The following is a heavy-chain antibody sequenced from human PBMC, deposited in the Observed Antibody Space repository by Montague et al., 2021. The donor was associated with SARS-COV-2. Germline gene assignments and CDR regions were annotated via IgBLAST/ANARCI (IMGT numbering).Heavy chain of an antibody. CDR2: IFHTGRA. D-gene: IGHD2/OR15-2a*01. CDR3: ARVRLFYYLDY. Sequence: TLSLTCTVSGTSIRSGGYYWTWIRQHPGKGLEWIGYIFHTGRAYYNPSLETRVNISVDTSNNLFSLRLSSVTAADTAMYFCARVRLFYYLDYWGQGTLVT. J-gene: IGHJ4*02. V-gene: IGHV4-31*03. CDR1: GTSIRSGGYY.